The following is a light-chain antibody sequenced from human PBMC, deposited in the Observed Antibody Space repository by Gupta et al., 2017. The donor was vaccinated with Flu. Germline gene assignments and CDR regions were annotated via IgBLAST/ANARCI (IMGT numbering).Light chain of an antibody. V-gene: IGKV2-30*02. CDR2: MIS. J-gene: IGKJ1*01. Sequence: DVVVTQSPLSLPVTLGQPASISCRSSQRLIHSDGNTYLNWFHQRPGQSPRRLIYMISNRDSGVPDRFSGSGSGTCFTLKISRVEAEDVGIYYCMQATLWPWTFGQGTKVEIK. CDR3: MQATLWPWT. CDR1: QRLIHSDGNTY.